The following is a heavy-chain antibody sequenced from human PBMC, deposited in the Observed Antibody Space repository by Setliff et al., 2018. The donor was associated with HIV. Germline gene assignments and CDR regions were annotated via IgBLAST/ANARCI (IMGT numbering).Heavy chain of an antibody. CDR2: INPSGGST. J-gene: IGHJ5*02. D-gene: IGHD5-18*01. CDR1: GYTFTSYY. CDR3: ARGGPGSSFGYDWFDP. Sequence: ASVKVSCKASGYTFTSYYMHWVRQAPGQGLEWMGIINPSGGSTSYAQKFQGRVTMTRDTSTNTVYMELSSLRSEDTAIYYCARGGPGSSFGYDWFDPWGQGTPVTVSS. V-gene: IGHV1-46*01.